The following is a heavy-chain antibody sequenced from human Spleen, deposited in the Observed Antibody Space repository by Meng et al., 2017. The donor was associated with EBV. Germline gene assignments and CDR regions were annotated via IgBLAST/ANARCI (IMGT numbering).Heavy chain of an antibody. V-gene: IGHV1-46*01. Sequence: QVHPVHSGDEVKKPGSSVKVSCKASGYTFTTYYMYWVRQAPGQGLEWVGIINPSGGSTSYAQKFQGRVTMTRDTSTSTVYMELSSLRSEDTAVYYCARRKSADYNWFDPWGQGTLVTVSS. J-gene: IGHJ5*02. CDR3: ARRKSADYNWFDP. CDR1: GYTFTTYY. CDR2: INPSGGST. D-gene: IGHD3/OR15-3a*01.